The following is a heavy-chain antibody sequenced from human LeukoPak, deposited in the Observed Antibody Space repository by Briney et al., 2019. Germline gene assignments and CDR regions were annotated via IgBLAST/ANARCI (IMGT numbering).Heavy chain of an antibody. CDR3: AKDLVYYGSGSLDP. CDR2: ISGSGGST. J-gene: IGHJ5*02. Sequence: GGSLRLSCAASGFTIGSYAMSWVRQAPGKGLEWVSAISGSGGSTYYADSVKGRFTISRDNSKNTLYLQMNSLRAEDTAVYYCAKDLVYYGSGSLDPWGQGTLVTVSS. D-gene: IGHD3-10*01. CDR1: GFTIGSYA. V-gene: IGHV3-23*01.